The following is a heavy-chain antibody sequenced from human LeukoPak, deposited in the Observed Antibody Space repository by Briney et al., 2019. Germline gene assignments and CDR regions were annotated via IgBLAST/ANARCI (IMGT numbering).Heavy chain of an antibody. J-gene: IGHJ3*02. CDR1: GGSISSGGYS. V-gene: IGHV4-30-2*01. D-gene: IGHD4-17*01. Sequence: SETLSLTCTVSGGSISSGGYSWSWIRQPPGKGLEWIGYIYHSGGTYYNPSLKSRVTISVDRSKNQFSLKLSSVTAADTAVYYCASYGPGDAFDIWGQGTMVTVSS. CDR3: ASYGPGDAFDI. CDR2: IYHSGGT.